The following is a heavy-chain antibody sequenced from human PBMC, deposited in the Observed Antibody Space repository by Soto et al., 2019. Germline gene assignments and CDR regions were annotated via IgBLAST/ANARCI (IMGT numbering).Heavy chain of an antibody. D-gene: IGHD4-17*01. V-gene: IGHV3-30*18. CDR2: ISYDGSNK. J-gene: IGHJ4*02. CDR1: GFTFSSYG. CDR3: AKAQPDYATVTTAISY. Sequence: QVQLVESGGGVVQPGRSLRLSCAASGFTFSSYGMHWVRQAPGKGLEWVAVISYDGSNKYYAASVKGRFTISRDNSKNTLYLQMNSLRAEDTAVYYCAKAQPDYATVTTAISYWGQGTLVTVSS.